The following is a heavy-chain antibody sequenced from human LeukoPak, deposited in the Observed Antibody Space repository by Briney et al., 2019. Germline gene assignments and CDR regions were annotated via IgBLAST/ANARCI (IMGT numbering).Heavy chain of an antibody. D-gene: IGHD3-22*01. CDR3: ARSVDDSSGYYYNYYYYMDV. V-gene: IGHV5-51*01. J-gene: IGHJ6*03. CDR2: IYPGDSDT. Sequence: GESLKISCKGSGYSFTSYWIGWVRQMPGKGLEWMGIIYPGDSDTRYSPSLQGQITISADKSISTAYLQWSSLKASDTAMYYCARSVDDSSGYYYNYYYYMDVWGKGTTVTVSS. CDR1: GYSFTSYW.